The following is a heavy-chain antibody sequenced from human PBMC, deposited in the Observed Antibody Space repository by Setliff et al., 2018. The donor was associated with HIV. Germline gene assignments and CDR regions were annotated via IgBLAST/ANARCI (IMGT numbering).Heavy chain of an antibody. J-gene: IGHJ4*02. CDR3: AKVGDYSGFGEFAALDS. V-gene: IGHV1-2*06. D-gene: IGHD3-10*01. Sequence: ASVKVSCKASGYSFTDYYIHWVRQAPGQGLEWVGRISPNRGGTNYAVKFQGRVTMTRDTSSTTVYMEVSRLTFDDTAFYYCAKVGDYSGFGEFAALDSWGQGTLVTVSS. CDR2: ISPNRGGT. CDR1: GYSFTDYY.